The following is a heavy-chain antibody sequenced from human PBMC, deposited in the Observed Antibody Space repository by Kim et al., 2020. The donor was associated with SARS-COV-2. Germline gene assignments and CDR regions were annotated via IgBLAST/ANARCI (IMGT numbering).Heavy chain of an antibody. D-gene: IGHD1-7*01. CDR1: GGTFSSYA. CDR3: ARDTREYNWNYSGYFDY. Sequence: SVKVSCKASGGTFSSYAISWVRQAPGQGLEWMGGIIPIFGTANYAQKFQGRVTITADESTSTAYMELSSLRSEDTAVYYCARDTREYNWNYSGYFDYWGQGTLVTVSS. CDR2: IIPIFGTA. J-gene: IGHJ4*02. V-gene: IGHV1-69*13.